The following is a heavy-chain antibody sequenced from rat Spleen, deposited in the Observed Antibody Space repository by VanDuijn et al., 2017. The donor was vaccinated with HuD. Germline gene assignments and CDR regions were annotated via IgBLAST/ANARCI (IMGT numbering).Heavy chain of an antibody. CDR3: TTDGDMGITTGWYFDF. J-gene: IGHJ1*01. CDR2: ISYDGGST. D-gene: IGHD1-9*01. Sequence: EVQLVESGGGLVQPGRSMKLSCAASGFTFSNYGMAWVRQAPKKGLEWVAYISYDGGSTYYRDSVKGRFTISRDNAKSTLYLQMDSLRSEDTATYYCTTDGDMGITTGWYFDFWGPGTMVTVSS. CDR1: GFTFSNYG. V-gene: IGHV5-20*01.